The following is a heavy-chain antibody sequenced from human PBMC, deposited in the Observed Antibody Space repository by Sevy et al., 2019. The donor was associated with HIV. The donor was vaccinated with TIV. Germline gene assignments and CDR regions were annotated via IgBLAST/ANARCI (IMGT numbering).Heavy chain of an antibody. V-gene: IGHV1-2*02. Sequence: ASVKVSCKASGYTFSDSGFYVHWVRQAPGQGLEWMGWINPKSVATNYEQKFQGRVTMTRDTSVSTANMELNRLTSDDTAVYYCARESYDFWTGPVDYDYGMDVWGQGTTVTVFS. CDR3: ARESYDFWTGPVDYDYGMDV. CDR2: INPKSVAT. J-gene: IGHJ6*02. CDR1: GYTFSDSGFY. D-gene: IGHD3-3*01.